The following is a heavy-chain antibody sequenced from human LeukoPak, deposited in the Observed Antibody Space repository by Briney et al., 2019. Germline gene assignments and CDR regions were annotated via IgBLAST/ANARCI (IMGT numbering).Heavy chain of an antibody. Sequence: GGSLRLSCAASGFTFSSYSMNWVRQAPGKGLEWVSSISSSSSYIYYADSVKGRFTISRDNAKNSLYLQMNSLRAEDTAVYYCARVLSRDYGSGSYSYYDSSGYYSTWGQGTLVIVSS. CDR2: ISSSSSYI. D-gene: IGHD3-22*01. CDR3: ARVLSRDYGSGSYSYYDSSGYYST. CDR1: GFTFSSYS. V-gene: IGHV3-21*01. J-gene: IGHJ5*02.